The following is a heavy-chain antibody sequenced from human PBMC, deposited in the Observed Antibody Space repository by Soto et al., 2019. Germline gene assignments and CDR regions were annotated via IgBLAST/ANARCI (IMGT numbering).Heavy chain of an antibody. CDR3: ARGLGGRSGSRTTRDAFDI. V-gene: IGHV3-30-3*01. Sequence: QVQLVESGGGVVQPGRSLRLSCAASGFTFSSYAMHWVRQAPGKGLEWVAVISYDGSNKYYADSVKGRFTISRDNSKNTLYLQMNSLRAEDTAVYYCARGLGGRSGSRTTRDAFDIWGQGTMVTVSS. J-gene: IGHJ3*02. CDR2: ISYDGSNK. D-gene: IGHD3-10*01. CDR1: GFTFSSYA.